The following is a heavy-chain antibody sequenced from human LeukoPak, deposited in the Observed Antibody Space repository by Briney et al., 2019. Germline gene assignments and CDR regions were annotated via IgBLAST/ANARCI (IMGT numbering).Heavy chain of an antibody. D-gene: IGHD2-2*01. J-gene: IGHJ6*04. Sequence: PGGSLRLSCAASGFTFSSYDMSWVRQAPGKGLEWVANINEDGGGKYYVESVKGRFTISRDNARNSVHLELSNLRAEDTAVYYCATRRCSIAACRASSYRCFDFWGKGTTVIVSS. CDR3: ATRRCSIAACRASSYRCFDF. CDR1: GFTFSSYD. CDR2: INEDGGGK. V-gene: IGHV3-7*01.